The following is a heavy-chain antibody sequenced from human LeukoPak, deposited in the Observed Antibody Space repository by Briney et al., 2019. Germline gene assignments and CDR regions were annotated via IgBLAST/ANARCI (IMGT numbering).Heavy chain of an antibody. Sequence: SQTLSLTCTVTGGSISSYFWSWIRQPPGKGLEWIGYIYYSGSTNYNPSLKSRVTMSVDTSKNQFSLKLSSVTAADTAVYYCARIDRAVAGTIDYWGQGTLVTVSS. CDR3: ARIDRAVAGTIDY. J-gene: IGHJ4*02. D-gene: IGHD6-19*01. V-gene: IGHV4-59*08. CDR2: IYYSGST. CDR1: GGSISSYF.